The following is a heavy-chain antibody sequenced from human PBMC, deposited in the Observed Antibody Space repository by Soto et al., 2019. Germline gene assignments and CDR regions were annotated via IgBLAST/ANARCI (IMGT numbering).Heavy chain of an antibody. J-gene: IGHJ6*02. CDR3: ARDIVVVPAADYYYGMDV. D-gene: IGHD2-2*01. Sequence: PGESLKISCKGSGYSFTSYAMHWGRQARSKRLEWVAVISYDGSNKYYADSVKGRFTISRDNSKNTLYLQMNSLRAEDTAVYYCARDIVVVPAADYYYGMDVWGQGTTVTVSS. CDR1: GYSFTSYA. V-gene: IGHV3-30-3*01. CDR2: ISYDGSNK.